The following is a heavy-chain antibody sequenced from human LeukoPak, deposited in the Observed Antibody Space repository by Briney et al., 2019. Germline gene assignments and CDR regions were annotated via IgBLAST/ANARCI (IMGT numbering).Heavy chain of an antibody. V-gene: IGHV1-69*13. J-gene: IGHJ4*02. Sequence: GASVKVSCKASGGAFSSYAISWVRQAPGQGLEWMGGIIPIFGTANYAQKFQGRVTITADESTSTAYMELSSLRSEDTAVYYCARTLAYYYDSSGFEVFDYWGQGTLVTVSS. CDR1: GGAFSSYA. D-gene: IGHD3-22*01. CDR3: ARTLAYYYDSSGFEVFDY. CDR2: IIPIFGTA.